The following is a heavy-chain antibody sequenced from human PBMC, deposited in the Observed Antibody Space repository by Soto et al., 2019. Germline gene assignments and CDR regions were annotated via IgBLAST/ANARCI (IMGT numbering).Heavy chain of an antibody. CDR1: GFTFSDYY. Sequence: PGGSLGLSCAASGFTFSDYYMSWIRQAPGKGLEWVSYISSSGSTIYYADSVKGRFTISRDNAKNSLYLQMNSLRAEDTAVYYCARGIGSGSYYMGQDAFDIWGQGTMVTVSS. CDR3: ARGIGSGSYYMGQDAFDI. D-gene: IGHD3-10*01. J-gene: IGHJ3*02. CDR2: ISSSGSTI. V-gene: IGHV3-11*01.